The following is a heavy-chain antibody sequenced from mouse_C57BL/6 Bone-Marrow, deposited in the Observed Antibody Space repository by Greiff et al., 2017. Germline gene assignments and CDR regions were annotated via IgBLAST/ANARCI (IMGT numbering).Heavy chain of an antibody. D-gene: IGHD2-4*01. CDR2: IVPGSGST. Sequence: VQLQQPGPELVRPGASVKISCKASGYTFTSYWMQWVRQRPGQGLEWIGEIVPGSGSTYYNEKFKGKATLTVDKSSSTAYMQLSSLTSEDSAVYFCEDYDYYAMDYWGQGTSVTVSS. J-gene: IGHJ4*01. CDR3: EDYDYYAMDY. CDR1: GYTFTSYW. V-gene: IGHV1-56*01.